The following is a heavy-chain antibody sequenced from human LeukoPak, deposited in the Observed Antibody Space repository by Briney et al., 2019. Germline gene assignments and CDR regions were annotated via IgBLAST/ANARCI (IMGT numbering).Heavy chain of an antibody. CDR3: ARDRQYNWNDGGLDV. V-gene: IGHV1-2*04. J-gene: IGHJ6*02. CDR2: INPNSGGT. D-gene: IGHD1-1*01. Sequence: GASVKVSCKASGYTFTGYYMHWVRQAPGQGPEWMGWINPNSGGTNYAQKFQGWVTMTRDTSISTAYMELSRLRSDDTAVYYCARDRQYNWNDGGLDVWGQGTTVTVSS. CDR1: GYTFTGYY.